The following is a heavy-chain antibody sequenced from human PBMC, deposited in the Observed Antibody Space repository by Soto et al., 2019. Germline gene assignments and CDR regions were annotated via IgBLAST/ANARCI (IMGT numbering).Heavy chain of an antibody. CDR3: VGGQYYFDY. V-gene: IGHV3-30*03. Sequence: QVQLVESGGGVVQPGTSLRLSCVASGFPFTTYGMHWVREGPGKGLVWVAVISFDGSNKYYADSVKGRFTISRDNSKNTLFLQMNSLRPEDTALYYCVGGQYYFDYRGQGTLVTVSS. CDR2: ISFDGSNK. CDR1: GFPFTTYG. D-gene: IGHD3-10*01. J-gene: IGHJ4*02.